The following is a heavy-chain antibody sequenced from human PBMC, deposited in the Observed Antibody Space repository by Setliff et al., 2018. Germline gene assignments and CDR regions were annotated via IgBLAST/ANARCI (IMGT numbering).Heavy chain of an antibody. D-gene: IGHD3-3*01. Sequence: SETLSLTCAASGGSFTYYYWTWIRQPPGKGLEWIGEINHSGSTKYNPSLKSRVTISIDTSKSQFSLKLSSVTAADTALYYCARMTGFQYIDVWGKGTTVTVSS. CDR2: INHSGST. V-gene: IGHV4-34*01. J-gene: IGHJ6*03. CDR1: GGSFTYYY. CDR3: ARMTGFQYIDV.